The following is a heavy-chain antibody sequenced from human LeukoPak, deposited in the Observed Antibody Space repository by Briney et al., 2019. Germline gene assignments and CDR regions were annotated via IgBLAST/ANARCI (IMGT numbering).Heavy chain of an antibody. J-gene: IGHJ4*02. CDR3: ARLTRGSGWTYYFHY. V-gene: IGHV4-59*01. CDR2: INYSGST. CDR1: GGSISSYY. D-gene: IGHD6-19*01. Sequence: SETLSLTCTVSGGSISSYYWSWIRQPPGKALEWIGFINYSGSTNYNPSLKSRVTKSVDTSKNQFSLKLSSVTAADTAIYYCARLTRGSGWTYYFHYWGQGILVTVSS.